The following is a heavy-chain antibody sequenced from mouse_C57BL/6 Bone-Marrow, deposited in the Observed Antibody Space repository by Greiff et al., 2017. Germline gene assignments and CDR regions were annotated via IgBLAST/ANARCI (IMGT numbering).Heavy chain of an antibody. J-gene: IGHJ1*03. V-gene: IGHV1-50*01. Sequence: QVQLQQPGAELVKPGASVKLSCKASGYTFTSYWMQWVKQRPGQGLEWIGEIDPSDSYTNYNQKFKGKATLTVDTSSSTAYMQLSSLTSEDSAVYYCARGIYYYGSRRYFDVWGTGTTVTVSS. D-gene: IGHD1-1*01. CDR2: IDPSDSYT. CDR3: ARGIYYYGSRRYFDV. CDR1: GYTFTSYW.